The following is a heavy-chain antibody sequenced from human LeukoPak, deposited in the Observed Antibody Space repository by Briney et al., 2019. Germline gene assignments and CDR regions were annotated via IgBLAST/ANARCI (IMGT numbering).Heavy chain of an antibody. CDR1: GYTFTDYY. V-gene: IGHV1-2*06. CDR3: ARDKRGYSYGNPLSPPFR. D-gene: IGHD5-18*01. CDR2: VIPNSGGT. J-gene: IGHJ4*02. Sequence: GASVKVSCKASGYTFTDYYMHWVRQAPGQGLEWMGRVIPNSGGTNYAQKFQSRVTMTRDTSISTVYMELSRLRSDDTAVYYCARDKRGYSYGNPLSPPFRWGQGTLVTVSS.